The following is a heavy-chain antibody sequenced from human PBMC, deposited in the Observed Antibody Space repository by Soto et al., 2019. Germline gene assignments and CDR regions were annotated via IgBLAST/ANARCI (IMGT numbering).Heavy chain of an antibody. Sequence: QVQLQESGPGLVKPSETLSLTCTVSGGSISSYYWSWIRQPPGKGLEWIGYIYYSGSTNYNPSLKSRVTISVDTSKNQFSLKLSSVTAADTAVYYCARRYGTVFDYWGHGTLVTVSS. D-gene: IGHD6-13*01. CDR3: ARRYGTVFDY. CDR1: GGSISSYY. CDR2: IYYSGST. J-gene: IGHJ4*01. V-gene: IGHV4-59*01.